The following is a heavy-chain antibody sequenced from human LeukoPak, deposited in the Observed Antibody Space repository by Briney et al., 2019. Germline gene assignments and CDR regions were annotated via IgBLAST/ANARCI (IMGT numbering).Heavy chain of an antibody. D-gene: IGHD2-2*01. CDR3: AKDLVHY. J-gene: IGHJ4*02. CDR1: GFTFSSFA. V-gene: IGHV3-23*01. Sequence: GGSLRLSCAAYGFTFSSFAMSWVRQVPGKGLEWVSAISGSGGSTYYADSVKGRFPISRDNSKNTLYLQMNSLGAEDTAVYYCAKDLVHYWGQGTLVTVSS. CDR2: ISGSGGST.